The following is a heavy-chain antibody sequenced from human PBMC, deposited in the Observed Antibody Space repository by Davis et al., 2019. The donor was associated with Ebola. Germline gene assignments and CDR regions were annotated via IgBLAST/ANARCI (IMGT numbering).Heavy chain of an antibody. CDR1: AGPISSYY. J-gene: IGHJ3*02. Sequence: MPSETLSLTCTVSAGPISSYYWSWIRQPPGKGLEWIGYIYYSGTTTYNPSLKSRVTISVDTSKNQFSLRLSSVTAADTAVYYCARTVGYCSGGSCYSGDAFDIWGQGTMVTVSS. D-gene: IGHD2-15*01. CDR3: ARTVGYCSGGSCYSGDAFDI. V-gene: IGHV4-59*01. CDR2: IYYSGTT.